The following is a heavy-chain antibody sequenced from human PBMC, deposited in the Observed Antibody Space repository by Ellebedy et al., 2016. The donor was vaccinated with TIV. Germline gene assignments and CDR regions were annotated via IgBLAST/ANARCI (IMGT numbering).Heavy chain of an antibody. CDR3: ARSSSGNPMQPFDY. D-gene: IGHD6-19*01. J-gene: IGHJ4*02. CDR2: ISAYNGNT. CDR1: GYTFTSYY. V-gene: IGHV1-18*04. Sequence: ASVKVSXKASGYTFTSYYMHWVRQAPGQGLEWMGWISAYNGNTNYAQKLQGRVTMTTDTSTSTAYMELRSLRSDDTAVYYCARSSSGNPMQPFDYWGQGTLVTVSS.